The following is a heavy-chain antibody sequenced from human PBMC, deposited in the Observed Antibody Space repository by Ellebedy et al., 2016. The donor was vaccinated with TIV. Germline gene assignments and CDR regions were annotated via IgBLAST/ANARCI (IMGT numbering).Heavy chain of an antibody. Sequence: PGGSLRLSCAVSGFTFSSYSMNWVRQAPGKGLEWVSYICSSGSPIHYADPVKGRFSLSRDNVKNSLYLQMNSLRDEDTAVYYCARDENYGAEVIDYWGQGTLVTVSS. D-gene: IGHD4-17*01. J-gene: IGHJ4*02. V-gene: IGHV3-48*02. CDR1: GFTFSSYS. CDR2: ICSSGSPI. CDR3: ARDENYGAEVIDY.